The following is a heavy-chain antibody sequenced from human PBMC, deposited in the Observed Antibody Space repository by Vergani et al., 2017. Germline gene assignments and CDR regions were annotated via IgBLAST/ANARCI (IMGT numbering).Heavy chain of an antibody. J-gene: IGHJ4*02. Sequence: QVQLQESGPGLVKPSETLSLTCTVSGGSVTSGSYYWSWIRQPPGKGLEWIGAINHSGSTNYNPSLKSRVTISVDTSKNQFSLRLSSVTAADTAVYYCARGGIALGYCSSTSCYRGWYFDYWGQGTLVTVSS. V-gene: IGHV4-39*07. CDR2: INHSGST. D-gene: IGHD2-2*02. CDR1: GGSVTSGSYY. CDR3: ARGGIALGYCSSTSCYRGWYFDY.